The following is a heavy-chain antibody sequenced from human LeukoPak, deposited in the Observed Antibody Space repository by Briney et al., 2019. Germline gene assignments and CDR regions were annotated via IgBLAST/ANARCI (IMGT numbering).Heavy chain of an antibody. J-gene: IGHJ4*02. CDR3: AKDFTYKSYYFDY. V-gene: IGHV3-30*18. D-gene: IGHD1-1*01. CDR2: ISYDGSNK. CDR1: GFTFSSYG. Sequence: GGSLRLSCAASGFTFSSYGMHWVRQAPGKGLEWVAVISYDGSNKYYADSVKGRFTISRDNSKNTLYLQMNSRRAEDTAVYYCAKDFTYKSYYFDYWGQGTLVTVSS.